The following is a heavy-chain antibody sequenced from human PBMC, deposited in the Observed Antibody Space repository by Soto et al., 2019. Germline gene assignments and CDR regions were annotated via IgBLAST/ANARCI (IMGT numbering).Heavy chain of an antibody. CDR3: ARGVRRQQLVRGYYYYYMDV. Sequence: ASVKVSCKASGYTFTSYDINWVRQATGQGLEWMGWMNPNSGNTGYAQKLQGRVTMTRNTSISTAYMELSSLRSEDTAVYYCARGVRRQQLVRGYYYYYMDVWGKGTTVTVSS. CDR2: MNPNSGNT. V-gene: IGHV1-8*01. D-gene: IGHD6-13*01. CDR1: GYTFTSYD. J-gene: IGHJ6*03.